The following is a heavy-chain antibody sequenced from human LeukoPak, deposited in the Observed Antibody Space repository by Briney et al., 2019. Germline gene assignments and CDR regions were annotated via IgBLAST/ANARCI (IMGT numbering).Heavy chain of an antibody. J-gene: IGHJ4*02. Sequence: QPGGSLRPSCAASGFTFDDYAMHWVRQAPGKGLEWVSLISGDGGSTYYADSVKGRFTISRDNSKNSLYLQMNSLRTEDTALYYCAKVGRYCSSTSCSLPFDYWGQGTLVTVSS. V-gene: IGHV3-43*02. CDR2: ISGDGGST. D-gene: IGHD2-2*01. CDR1: GFTFDDYA. CDR3: AKVGRYCSSTSCSLPFDY.